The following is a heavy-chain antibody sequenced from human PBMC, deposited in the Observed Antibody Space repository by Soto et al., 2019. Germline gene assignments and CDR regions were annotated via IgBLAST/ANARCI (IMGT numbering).Heavy chain of an antibody. Sequence: EVQLVESGGGLVQPGGSLRLSCAASGFTFSNYEMNWVRQAPGKGLEWVSYISSSGSTIYYADSVKGRFTISRDNAKNSLYLQMNSLRAEDTAVYYCARDQYYGSGTYDYWGQGTLVTVSS. CDR2: ISSSGSTI. CDR3: ARDQYYGSGTYDY. D-gene: IGHD3-10*01. V-gene: IGHV3-48*03. J-gene: IGHJ4*02. CDR1: GFTFSNYE.